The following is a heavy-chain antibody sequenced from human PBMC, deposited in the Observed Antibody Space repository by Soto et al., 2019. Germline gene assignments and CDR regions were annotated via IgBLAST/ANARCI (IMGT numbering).Heavy chain of an antibody. CDR2: IYYSGST. J-gene: IGHJ5*02. D-gene: IGHD3-10*01. CDR1: GGSISSGDYY. Sequence: SETLSLTCTVSGGSISSGDYYWSWIRQPPGKGLEWIGYIYYSGSTYYNPSLKSRVTISVDTSKNQFSLNLSSVTAADTAEYYCARTNVYYGSGDYNWFDPWGQGTLVTVSS. CDR3: ARTNVYYGSGDYNWFDP. V-gene: IGHV4-30-4*01.